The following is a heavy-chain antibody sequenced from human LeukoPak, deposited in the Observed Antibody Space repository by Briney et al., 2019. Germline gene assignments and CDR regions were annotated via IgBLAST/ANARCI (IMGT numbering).Heavy chain of an antibody. J-gene: IGHJ4*02. D-gene: IGHD1-26*01. V-gene: IGHV3-53*04. CDR1: GFTVSSNY. Sequence: GGSLRLSCAASGFTVSSNYMTWVRQAPGKGLEWVSSLYSGGSTYYADSVKGRFTISRHSSKNTLFLQMNSLRPEDTAVYYCARDSGSFYPYFDYWGQGTLVTVSS. CDR3: ARDSGSFYPYFDY. CDR2: LYSGGST.